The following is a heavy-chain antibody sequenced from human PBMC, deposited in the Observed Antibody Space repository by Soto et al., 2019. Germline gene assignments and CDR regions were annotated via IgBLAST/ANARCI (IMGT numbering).Heavy chain of an antibody. CDR3: ARDLGANGYYDSSGYYYY. J-gene: IGHJ4*02. V-gene: IGHV1-69*10. CDR2: IIPILGIA. D-gene: IGHD3-22*01. CDR1: GGTFSSYA. Sequence: ASVKVSCKASGGTFSSYAISWVRQAPGQGLEWMGGIIPILGIANYAQKFQGRVTITADKSTSTAYMELSSLRSEDTAVYYCARDLGANGYYDSSGYYYYWGQGTLVTVSS.